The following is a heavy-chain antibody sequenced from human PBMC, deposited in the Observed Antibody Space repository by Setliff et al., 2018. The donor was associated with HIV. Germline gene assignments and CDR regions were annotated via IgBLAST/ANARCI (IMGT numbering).Heavy chain of an antibody. CDR1: GFTFSGSA. V-gene: IGHV3-73*01. Sequence: GESLRLSCAASGFTFSGSAMHWVRQASGKGLEWVGRIGSKANSYATAYAASVKGRFTVSRDDSENTAYLQMNSLKTEDTAVYYCTSGVEQWLVRGYWVQGTLVTVSS. CDR2: IGSKANSYAT. D-gene: IGHD6-19*01. J-gene: IGHJ4*02. CDR3: TSGVEQWLVRGY.